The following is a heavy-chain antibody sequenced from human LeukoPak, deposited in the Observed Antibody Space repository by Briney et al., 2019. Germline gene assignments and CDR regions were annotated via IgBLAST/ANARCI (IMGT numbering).Heavy chain of an antibody. CDR2: ISYDGSNK. V-gene: IGHV3-30-3*01. Sequence: GGSLRLSCAASGFTFSDYAMHWVRQAPGKGLEWLSLISYDGSNKYYADSVKGRFTISRDNSKNTLFLQMNSLRAEDTAMYYCFRGSYFRIDYWGQGTLVTVSS. J-gene: IGHJ4*02. D-gene: IGHD1-26*01. CDR1: GFTFSDYA. CDR3: FRGSYFRIDY.